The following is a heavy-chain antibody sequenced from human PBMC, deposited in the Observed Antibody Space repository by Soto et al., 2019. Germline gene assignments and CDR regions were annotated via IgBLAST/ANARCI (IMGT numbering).Heavy chain of an antibody. D-gene: IGHD3-22*01. CDR2: ISTYSGDT. CDR1: GYTFTNYG. Sequence: QVQLVQSGAEVKKPGASVKVSCKASGYTFTNYGLSWVRQAPGQGLEWMGWISTYSGDTNYVQKPQGRVTMTADTSTTTAYMELRSLRSDDTAVYFCARDVSPWPDRSDYYDAFDIWGQGTMVTVSS. V-gene: IGHV1-18*01. J-gene: IGHJ3*02. CDR3: ARDVSPWPDRSDYYDAFDI.